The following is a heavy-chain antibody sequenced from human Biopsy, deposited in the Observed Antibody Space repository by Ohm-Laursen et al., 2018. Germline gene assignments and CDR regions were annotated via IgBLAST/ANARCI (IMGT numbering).Heavy chain of an antibody. D-gene: IGHD2-15*01. Sequence: SLRLSCAASGFTFSSYGMSWVRPAPGKGLEWVSVLSGSGGTTYYADSVKGRFTISRDNSKNTLYLQMNSLTAEDTAVYYCAKTFHGSSFLYDYWGQGTLVTVSS. CDR3: AKTFHGSSFLYDY. CDR1: GFTFSSYG. CDR2: LSGSGGTT. J-gene: IGHJ4*02. V-gene: IGHV3-23*01.